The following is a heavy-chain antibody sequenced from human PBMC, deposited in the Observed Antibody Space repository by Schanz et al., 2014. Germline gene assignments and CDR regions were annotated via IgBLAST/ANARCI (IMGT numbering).Heavy chain of an antibody. V-gene: IGHV3-23*01. D-gene: IGHD6-13*01. CDR3: AKSQGSSFDS. CDR2: INSVGSNT. Sequence: EVQLLESGGGLVQPGGSLKLSCAASGLIFSNYVMSWVRQAPGKGLEWVARINSVGSNTDYADSVTGRFTISRDNAKNTLYLQMNTLRAEDTAVYYCAKSQGSSFDSWGQGTRVTVSS. J-gene: IGHJ4*02. CDR1: GLIFSNYV.